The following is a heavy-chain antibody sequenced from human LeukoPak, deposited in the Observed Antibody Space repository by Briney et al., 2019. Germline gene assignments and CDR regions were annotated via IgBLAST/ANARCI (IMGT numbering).Heavy chain of an antibody. D-gene: IGHD6-13*01. V-gene: IGHV3-23*01. J-gene: IGHJ4*02. CDR3: AREIAATGVFDY. CDR1: GFTFSSYA. Sequence: GGSLRLSCAASGFTFSSYAMSWVRQAPGKGLEWVSAISGSGGSTYYADFVKGRFTISRDNSKNTLYLQTNSLRAEDTAVYYCAREIAATGVFDYWGQGTLVTVSS. CDR2: ISGSGGST.